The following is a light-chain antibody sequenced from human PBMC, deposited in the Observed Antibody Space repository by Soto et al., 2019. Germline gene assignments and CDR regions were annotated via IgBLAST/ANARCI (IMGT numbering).Light chain of an antibody. CDR1: QSVSSY. V-gene: IGKV3-11*01. CDR2: DAS. Sequence: EIVLTQSPATLSLSPGERATLSCRASQSVSSYLAWYQQKPGQAPRLLIYDASNRATGIPARFSGRGSVTDFTLTISSLEPEDFAVYYRQPRSNWPPKLPFGAATTVDIK. CDR3: QPRSNWPPKLP. J-gene: IGKJ4*01.